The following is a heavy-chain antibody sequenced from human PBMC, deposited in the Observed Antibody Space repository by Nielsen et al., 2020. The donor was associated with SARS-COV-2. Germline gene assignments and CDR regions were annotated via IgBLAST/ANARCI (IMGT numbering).Heavy chain of an antibody. CDR3: ARQAYHYGSGSYYFDY. CDR2: IYRGDSDT. V-gene: IGHV5-51*01. CDR1: GYSFTSYW. D-gene: IGHD3-10*01. J-gene: IGHJ4*02. Sequence: KVSCKGSGYSFTSYWIGWVRQMPGKGLEWMGTIYRGDSDTRYSPSFQGQVTISADKSISTAYLQWSSLKASDTAMYYCARQAYHYGSGSYYFDYWGQGTLVTVSS.